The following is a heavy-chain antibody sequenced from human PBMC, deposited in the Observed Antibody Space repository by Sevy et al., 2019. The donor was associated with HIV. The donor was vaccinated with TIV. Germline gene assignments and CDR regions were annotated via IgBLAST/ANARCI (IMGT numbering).Heavy chain of an antibody. D-gene: IGHD2-15*01. J-gene: IGHJ6*02. Sequence: ASVKVSCKASGYTFTSYGISWVRQAPGQGLEWMGWISAYNGNTNYAQKLQGRVTMTTDTSTSTAYMEVRSLRSDDTAVYYCARDDCSGGSCEEYYYYGMDVWGQGTTVTVSS. CDR1: GYTFTSYG. CDR2: ISAYNGNT. V-gene: IGHV1-18*01. CDR3: ARDDCSGGSCEEYYYYGMDV.